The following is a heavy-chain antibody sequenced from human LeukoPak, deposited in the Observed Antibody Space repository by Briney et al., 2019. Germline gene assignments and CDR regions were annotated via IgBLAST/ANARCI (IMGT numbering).Heavy chain of an antibody. CDR2: ISPNSGDT. D-gene: IGHD3-22*01. CDR1: GYTFTGRF. V-gene: IGHV1-2*02. CDR3: ARSYYHDTTDYTHDDAFDI. Sequence: ASVKVSYKASGYTFTGRFMHWVRQATGQGLEWMGWISPNSGDTNYAQKFQGRVTMTRDTSISTAYMELSRLRSDDTAVYYCARSYYHDTTDYTHDDAFDIWGQGTMVTVSS. J-gene: IGHJ3*02.